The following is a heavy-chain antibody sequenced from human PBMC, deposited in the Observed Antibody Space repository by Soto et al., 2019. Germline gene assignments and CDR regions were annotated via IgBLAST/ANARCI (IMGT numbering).Heavy chain of an antibody. V-gene: IGHV2-70*01. Sequence: SGPPVVPPTHPLTLTDPFSGFSLRTSGMCVSWIRQPPGKALEWLALIDWDDDKYYSTSLKTRLTISKDTSKNQVVLTMTNMDPVDTATYYCARSEGYYDSSGHIEAGGFDIWGQGTRVTVSS. CDR3: ARSEGYYDSSGHIEAGGFDI. CDR2: IDWDDDK. CDR1: GFSLRTSGMC. J-gene: IGHJ3*02. D-gene: IGHD3-22*01.